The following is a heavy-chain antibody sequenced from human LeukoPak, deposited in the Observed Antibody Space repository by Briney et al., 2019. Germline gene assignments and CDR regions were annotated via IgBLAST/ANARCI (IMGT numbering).Heavy chain of an antibody. Sequence: PGRSLRLSCAASGFTFSGYGMHWVRQAPGKGLEWVAVIWYDGSNKYYADSVKGRFTISRDNSKNTVDLQMNSLRAEDTAVYYCARITTGWFDHWGQGILVTVSS. J-gene: IGHJ5*02. D-gene: IGHD4-11*01. V-gene: IGHV3-33*01. CDR2: IWYDGSNK. CDR3: ARITTGWFDH. CDR1: GFTFSGYG.